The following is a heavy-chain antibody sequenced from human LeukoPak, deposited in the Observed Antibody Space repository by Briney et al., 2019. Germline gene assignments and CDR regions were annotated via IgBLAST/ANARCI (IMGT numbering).Heavy chain of an antibody. V-gene: IGHV3-72*01. Sequence: GGSLRLSCATSGFTFSDHYMDWVRQAPGKGLEWVGRTRNKANSYTTEYAASVKGRFTVSRDDSKNSLYLQMNSLKTEDTAVYYCTRVLGGSYHGGFDYWGRGTLVTVSS. D-gene: IGHD1-26*01. CDR2: TRNKANSYTT. CDR1: GFTFSDHY. J-gene: IGHJ4*02. CDR3: TRVLGGSYHGGFDY.